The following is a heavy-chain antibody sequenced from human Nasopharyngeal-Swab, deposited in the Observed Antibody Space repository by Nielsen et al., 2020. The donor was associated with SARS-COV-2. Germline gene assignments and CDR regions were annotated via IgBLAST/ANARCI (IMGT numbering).Heavy chain of an antibody. CDR1: GFSFDNFP. Sequence: GESLKISCEASGFSFDNFPMNWVRQAPGRGLEWISNIRTSVEGGMFYADSVKGRFTISRDDAKSSLFLQMNSLRVEDTAVYYCARDYSGESGYGGYWGQGTLVTVSS. CDR3: ARDYSGESGYGGY. J-gene: IGHJ4*02. CDR2: IRTSVEGGM. D-gene: IGHD5-12*01. V-gene: IGHV3-48*04.